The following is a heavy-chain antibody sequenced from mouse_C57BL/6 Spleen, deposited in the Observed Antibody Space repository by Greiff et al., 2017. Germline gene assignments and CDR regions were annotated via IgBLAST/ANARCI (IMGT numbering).Heavy chain of an antibody. D-gene: IGHD1-1*01. CDR3: ARGGYYYGSSSHWYFDV. J-gene: IGHJ1*03. Sequence: QVQLKESGPELVKPGASVKISCKASGYAFSSSWMNWVKQRPGKGLEWIGRIYPGDGDTNYNGKFKGKATLTADKSSSTAYMQLSSLTSEDSAVYFCARGGYYYGSSSHWYFDVWGTGTTVTVSS. CDR2: IYPGDGDT. CDR1: GYAFSSSW. V-gene: IGHV1-82*01.